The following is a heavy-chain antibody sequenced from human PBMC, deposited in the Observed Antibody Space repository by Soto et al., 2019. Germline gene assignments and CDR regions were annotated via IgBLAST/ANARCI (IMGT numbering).Heavy chain of an antibody. V-gene: IGHV5-51*01. CDR3: ARGNVANWFGP. CDR1: GYSFTGYW. Sequence: PGESLKISCAASGYSFTGYWIVWVRQMPGKGLEWMGIVYPSDSRTKYSPSFQGQVTISADTSTSTTYLQWTSLKASDTAMYYCARGNVANWFGPWGQGTLVTVS. CDR2: VYPSDSRT. J-gene: IGHJ5*02.